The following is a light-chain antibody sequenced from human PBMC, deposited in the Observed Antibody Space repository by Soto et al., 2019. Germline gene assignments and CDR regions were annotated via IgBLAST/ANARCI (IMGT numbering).Light chain of an antibody. V-gene: IGLV1-47*02. Sequence: QSVLPQPPSVSGTPGQRVTISCSGTTSNIGTTSVHWYQQLPGSAPKLLIYNDNQRPSGVPDRFSGSKSGTSASLAVSGLRYEDEAQYFCSGWDDRPSGRVRFGGGTPLTVL. J-gene: IGLJ2*01. CDR2: NDN. CDR3: SGWDDRPSGRVR. CDR1: TSNIGTTS.